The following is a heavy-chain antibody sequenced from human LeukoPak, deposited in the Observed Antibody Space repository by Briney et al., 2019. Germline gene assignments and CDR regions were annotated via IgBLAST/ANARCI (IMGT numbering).Heavy chain of an antibody. D-gene: IGHD5-18*01. CDR2: INPRTGST. J-gene: IGHJ5*02. Sequence: APVKVSCKASGYAFTSYDVHWVRQAPGQGLDWVGIINPRTGSTTYAQKVQGSVIVTRDTSTSTVYMELSSLRSEDTAVYYCVRDFLGYSYGYSTKFDPWGQGTLVTVSS. CDR1: GYAFTSYD. CDR3: VRDFLGYSYGYSTKFDP. V-gene: IGHV1-46*01.